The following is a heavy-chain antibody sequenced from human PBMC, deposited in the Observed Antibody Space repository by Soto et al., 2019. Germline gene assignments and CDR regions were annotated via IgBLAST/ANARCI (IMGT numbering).Heavy chain of an antibody. CDR2: INHSGST. CDR1: GWSFSGYY. D-gene: IGHD3-10*01. CDR3: ERGYSLWSTFGYYFDY. J-gene: IGHJ4*02. V-gene: IGHV4-34*01. Sequence: SETLSLTCAVYGWSFSGYYWSWIRQPPGKGLEWIGEINHSGSTNYNPSLKSRVTISVDTSKNQFYLKLRSVTAADTAVYYCERGYSLWSTFGYYFDYWGQGTLVTVSS.